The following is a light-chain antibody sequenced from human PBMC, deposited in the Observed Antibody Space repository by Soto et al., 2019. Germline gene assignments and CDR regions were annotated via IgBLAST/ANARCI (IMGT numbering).Light chain of an antibody. V-gene: IGLV2-23*02. Sequence: QSALTQPASVSGSPGQSITMSCTDVGFYGLVSWYQQHPGKVPKLMIYDVSKRPSGVSERFSGSKSGNTAYLTISALQADDDSDYCCSLDAGSSIYVFGTVTKLTVL. CDR1: VGFYGL. CDR2: DVS. CDR3: SLDAGSSIYV. J-gene: IGLJ1*01.